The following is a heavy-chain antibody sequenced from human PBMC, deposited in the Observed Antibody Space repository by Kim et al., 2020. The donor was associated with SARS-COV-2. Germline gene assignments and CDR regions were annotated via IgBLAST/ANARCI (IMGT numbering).Heavy chain of an antibody. V-gene: IGHV1-2*02. CDR2: INPNSGCT. J-gene: IGHJ4*02. CDR1: GYTFTGYY. CDR3: ASTVLYYDILTGYFSNGSFDY. D-gene: IGHD3-9*01. Sequence: ASVKVSCKTSGYTFTGYYMHWVRQAPGQGLEWMGWINPNSGCTNYAQKFQGRVTMTRDTSISTAYMELSRLRSDDTAVYYCASTVLYYDILTGYFSNGSFDYWGQGTLVTVSS.